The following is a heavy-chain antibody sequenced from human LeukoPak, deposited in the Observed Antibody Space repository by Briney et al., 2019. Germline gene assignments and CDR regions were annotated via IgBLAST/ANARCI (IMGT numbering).Heavy chain of an antibody. CDR2: IASDGKDK. J-gene: IGHJ4*02. V-gene: IGHV3-30*18. D-gene: IGHD1-14*01. CDR3: AKDLNRGPATYYFDY. Sequence: GGSLRLSCAATEFTFSNYGVHWVRQAPGKGLEWVAVIASDGKDKHYADSVKGRFTISRDNSKNTLCLQMSSLRAEDTALYYCAKDLNRGPATYYFDYWGQGTLVTVSS. CDR1: EFTFSNYG.